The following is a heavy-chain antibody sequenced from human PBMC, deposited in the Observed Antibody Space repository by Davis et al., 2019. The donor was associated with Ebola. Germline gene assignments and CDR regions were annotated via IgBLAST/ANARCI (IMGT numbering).Heavy chain of an antibody. J-gene: IGHJ6*02. D-gene: IGHD3-16*01. CDR1: GFTFRTYA. V-gene: IGHV3-30*04. Sequence: GESLKISCVASGFTFRTYAMHWVRQTPGKGLEWVAVISYDGNNKYYGDCVQGRFTISRDNSKNTLYLQMSSLRAEDTAVYYCAREGTRSWGYYYGMDVWGQGTTVTVSS. CDR3: AREGTRSWGYYYGMDV. CDR2: ISYDGNNK.